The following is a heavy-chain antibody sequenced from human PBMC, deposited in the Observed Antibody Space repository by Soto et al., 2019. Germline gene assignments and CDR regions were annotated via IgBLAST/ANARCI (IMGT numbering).Heavy chain of an antibody. V-gene: IGHV3-30-3*01. Sequence: GGSLRLSCAASGFTFSSYAMHWVRQAPGKGLEWVAVISYDGSNKYYADSVKGRFTISRDNSKNTLYLQMNSLRAEDTAVYYCARDAHYYGSGSYYNVNGYFDYWGQGTLVTVSS. CDR1: GFTFSSYA. J-gene: IGHJ4*02. D-gene: IGHD3-10*01. CDR2: ISYDGSNK. CDR3: ARDAHYYGSGSYYNVNGYFDY.